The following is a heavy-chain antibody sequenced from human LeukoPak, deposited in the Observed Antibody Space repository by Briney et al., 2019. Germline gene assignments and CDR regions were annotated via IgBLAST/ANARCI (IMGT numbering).Heavy chain of an antibody. V-gene: IGHV1-3*01. D-gene: IGHD3-10*01. CDR3: ARDPMVRGELCMDV. CDR1: GYTFTSYA. J-gene: IGHJ6*02. Sequence: ASVKVSCKASGYTFTSYAMHWVRQAPGQRLEWMGWINAGNGNTKYSQKFQGRVTITRDTSASTAYMELSSLRSEDTAVYYCARDPMVRGELCMDVWGQGITVTVSS. CDR2: INAGNGNT.